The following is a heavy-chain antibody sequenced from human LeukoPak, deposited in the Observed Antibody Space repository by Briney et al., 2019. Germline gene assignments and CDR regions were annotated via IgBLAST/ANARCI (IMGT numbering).Heavy chain of an antibody. V-gene: IGHV4-59*01. J-gene: IGHJ5*02. CDR1: GGSISSYY. Sequence: RASETLSLTCTVSGGSISSYYWTWIRQPPGKGLEWIGYIYYSGSTNYNPSLKSRVIMSVDTSQNQFSLKLSSVTAADTAVYYCARRGALDFWSGYYAFGSWFDPWGQGTLVTVSS. D-gene: IGHD3-3*01. CDR3: ARRGALDFWSGYYAFGSWFDP. CDR2: IYYSGST.